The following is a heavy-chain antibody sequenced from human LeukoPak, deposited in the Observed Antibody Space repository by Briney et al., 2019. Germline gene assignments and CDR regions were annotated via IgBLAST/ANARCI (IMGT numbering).Heavy chain of an antibody. D-gene: IGHD1-14*01. CDR1: GYTFTGYY. CDR2: KNPDSGHT. J-gene: IGHJ6*03. CDR3: ARGRKSGGYFYYMDV. V-gene: IGHV1-8*03. Sequence: ASVKVSCKASGYTFTGYYMHWVRQAPGQGLEWKGWKNPDSGHTGYAQKFQGRVTITRDTSISTVYMELSSLRSEDTAVYYCARGRKSGGYFYYMDVWGKGTTVTVSS.